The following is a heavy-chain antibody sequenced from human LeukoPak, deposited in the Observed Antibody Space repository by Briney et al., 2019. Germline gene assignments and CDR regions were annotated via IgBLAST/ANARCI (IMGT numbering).Heavy chain of an antibody. CDR1: GASISRGGYC. CDR2: IYHGGST. Sequence: SQTHSPIWAVAGASISRGGYCWTWLRQPPWKGLELIGYIYHGGSTYYNPSLKSRVTISVDRSKNQFSLKLSSVTAADTAVYYCATTNDYSKSFDYWGQGTLVTVSS. CDR3: ATTNDYSKSFDY. D-gene: IGHD4-11*01. V-gene: IGHV4-30-2*01. J-gene: IGHJ4*02.